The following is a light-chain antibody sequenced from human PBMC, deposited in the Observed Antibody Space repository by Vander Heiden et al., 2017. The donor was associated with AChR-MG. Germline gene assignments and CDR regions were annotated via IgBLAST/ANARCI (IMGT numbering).Light chain of an antibody. CDR2: DDS. Sequence: SYVLTQPPSVSVAPGRTATITCGGNNIGSKSVHWYQQKLGQAPVLVVYDDSDRPSGIPERISGSNSRNTATLTISRVEAGDEGDYYCQVWDSVSDPVVFGGGTKLTVL. J-gene: IGLJ2*01. V-gene: IGLV3-21*02. CDR3: QVWDSVSDPVV. CDR1: NIGSKS.